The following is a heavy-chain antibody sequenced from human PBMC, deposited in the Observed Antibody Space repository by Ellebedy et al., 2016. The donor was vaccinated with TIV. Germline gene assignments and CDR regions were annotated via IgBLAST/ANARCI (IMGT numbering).Heavy chain of an antibody. Sequence: RGSLRLSXAASGFTFSSYAMSWVRQAPGKGLEWVSAISGSGGSTYYADSVKGRFTISRDNSKNMLYLQMNSLRAEDTAVYYCAKGIDYYYYGMDVWGQGTTVTVSS. CDR2: ISGSGGST. V-gene: IGHV3-23*01. CDR1: GFTFSSYA. D-gene: IGHD2/OR15-2a*01. CDR3: AKGIDYYYYGMDV. J-gene: IGHJ6*02.